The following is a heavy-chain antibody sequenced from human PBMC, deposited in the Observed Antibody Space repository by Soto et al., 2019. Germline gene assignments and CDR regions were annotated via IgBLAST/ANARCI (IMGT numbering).Heavy chain of an antibody. CDR3: ARHGYTSGRTYFDY. J-gene: IGHJ4*02. Sequence: TSETLSLTCAVSGGSISSGGYSWSWIRQPPGKGLEWIGYIYHSGSTYYNPSLKSRLTTSLDTSKNQFSLKLTSVTAADTAVYYCARHGYTSGRTYFDYWGQGTLVTVS. CDR1: GGSISSGGYS. D-gene: IGHD6-19*01. CDR2: IYHSGST. V-gene: IGHV4-30-2*03.